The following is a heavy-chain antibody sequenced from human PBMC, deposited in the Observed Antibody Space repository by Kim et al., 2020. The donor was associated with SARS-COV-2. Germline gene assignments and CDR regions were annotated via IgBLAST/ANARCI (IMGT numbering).Heavy chain of an antibody. J-gene: IGHJ4*02. V-gene: IGHV3-30*07. D-gene: IGHD1-26*01. Sequence: RFTISRDNSKSTLYLQMNSLGAEDTAVYYCAREGGDRIVGSTPYRPGLDYWGQGTLVTVSS. CDR3: AREGGDRIVGSTPYRPGLDY.